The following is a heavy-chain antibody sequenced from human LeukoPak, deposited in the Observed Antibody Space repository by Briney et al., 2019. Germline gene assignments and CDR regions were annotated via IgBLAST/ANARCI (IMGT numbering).Heavy chain of an antibody. Sequence: ASVKVSCKASGYTFTNYGVSWVRQAPGQGLEWMGWISAYSGHTNYAQNLQGRVTMTTDTSTSTAYMELRSLRSDDTAVYYCARDGHRRCHYDCSGREDAFDIWGQGTMVTVSS. CDR2: ISAYSGHT. CDR1: GYTFTNYG. D-gene: IGHD3-22*01. V-gene: IGHV1-18*01. J-gene: IGHJ3*02. CDR3: ARDGHRRCHYDCSGREDAFDI.